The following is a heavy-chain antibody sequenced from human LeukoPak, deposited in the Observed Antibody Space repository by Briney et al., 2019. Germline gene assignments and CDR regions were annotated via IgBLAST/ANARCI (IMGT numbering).Heavy chain of an antibody. CDR3: AGSLRYNWYLDY. CDR1: GYTFTSFG. J-gene: IGHJ4*02. V-gene: IGHV1-18*01. Sequence: ASVKVSCKASGYTFTSFGISWVRQAPGQGLEWMGWINSYNGNTNYAQKLQGRVTMATDTSTSTAYTELRTLRSDDTAVYYCAGSLRYNWYLDYWGQGTLVTVSS. D-gene: IGHD1-20*01. CDR2: INSYNGNT.